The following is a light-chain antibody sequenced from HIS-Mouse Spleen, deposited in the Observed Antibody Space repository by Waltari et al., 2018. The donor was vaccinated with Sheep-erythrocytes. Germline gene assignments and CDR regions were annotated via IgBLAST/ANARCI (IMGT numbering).Light chain of an antibody. CDR1: QSLLHSNGYNY. CDR3: MQALRTRT. Sequence: DIVMTQSPLSLPVTPGEPASISCRSSQSLLHSNGYNYSDWYLPKPGQSPQLLIYWGSNRATGVPDRFSGSGSGTDFTLKISRVEAEDVGVYYCMQALRTRTFGQGTKVEIK. J-gene: IGKJ1*01. CDR2: WGS. V-gene: IGKV2-28*01.